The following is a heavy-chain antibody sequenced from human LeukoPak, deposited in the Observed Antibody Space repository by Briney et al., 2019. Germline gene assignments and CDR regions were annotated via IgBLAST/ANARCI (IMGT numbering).Heavy chain of an antibody. CDR3: ARPANLYYSSDAFAL. CDR2: ISGYTGHT. CDR1: GYSFTDYS. J-gene: IGHJ3*01. D-gene: IGHD2/OR15-2a*01. V-gene: IGHV1-18*01. Sequence: GASVKVSCTASGYSFTDYSINWVRLAPGQGLGWIGWISGYTGHTEYAQKFQGRVIMATNTSTKTAYMELTNLRSDDTAVYYCARPANLYYSSDAFALWGQGTLVTVSS.